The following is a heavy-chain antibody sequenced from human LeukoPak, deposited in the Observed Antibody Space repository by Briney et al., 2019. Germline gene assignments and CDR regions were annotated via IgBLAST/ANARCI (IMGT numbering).Heavy chain of an antibody. CDR1: GFSFNTYW. D-gene: IGHD5-18*01. J-gene: IGHJ6*02. V-gene: IGHV3-74*01. CDR2: SNEDGTIT. Sequence: GGSLRLSCAASGFSFNTYWMHWVRQVPGKGLVWVSRSNEDGTITNYADSVKGRFTISRDKNTLFLQMNSLRAEDTAVYYCAREWDVDTAMVGYYYYGMDVWGQGTTVTVSS. CDR3: AREWDVDTAMVGYYYYGMDV.